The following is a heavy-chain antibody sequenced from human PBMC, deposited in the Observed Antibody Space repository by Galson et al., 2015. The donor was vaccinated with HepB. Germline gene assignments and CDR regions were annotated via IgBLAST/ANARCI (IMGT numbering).Heavy chain of an antibody. V-gene: IGHV3-7*03. CDR3: AREGEGMIVVHDYYYYGMDV. D-gene: IGHD3-22*01. Sequence: SLRLSCAASGFTFSSYWMSWVRQAPGKGLEWVANIKQDGSEKYYVDSVKGRFTISRDNAKNSLYLQMNSLRAEDTAVYYCAREGEGMIVVHDYYYYGMDVWGQGTTVTVSS. J-gene: IGHJ6*02. CDR1: GFTFSSYW. CDR2: IKQDGSEK.